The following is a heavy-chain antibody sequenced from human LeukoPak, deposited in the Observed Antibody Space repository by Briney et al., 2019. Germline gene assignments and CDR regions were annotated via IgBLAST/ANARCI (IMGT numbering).Heavy chain of an antibody. Sequence: SETLSLTCTVSGGSISSSSYYWSWIRQPPGKGLEWIGEINHSGSTNYNPSLKSRVTISVDTSKNQFSLKLSSVTAADTAVYYCARGLGGRWVVAAFGSGAFDIWGQGTMVTVSS. D-gene: IGHD2-15*01. CDR3: ARGLGGRWVVAAFGSGAFDI. V-gene: IGHV4-39*07. CDR2: INHSGST. J-gene: IGHJ3*02. CDR1: GGSISSSSYY.